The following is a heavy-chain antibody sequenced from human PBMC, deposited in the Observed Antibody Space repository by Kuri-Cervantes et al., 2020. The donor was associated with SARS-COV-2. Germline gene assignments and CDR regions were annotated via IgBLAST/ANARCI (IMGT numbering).Heavy chain of an antibody. CDR2: ISAYNGNT. Sequence: ASVKVSCKASGYTFTSYDINWVRQATGQGLEWMGWISAYNGNTNYAQNLQGRVTMTTDTSTNTAYMELRSLRSDDTAVYYCARDGYDFWSGSFFDIWGQGTMVTVSS. V-gene: IGHV1-18*01. CDR3: ARDGYDFWSGSFFDI. CDR1: GYTFTSYD. J-gene: IGHJ3*02. D-gene: IGHD3-3*01.